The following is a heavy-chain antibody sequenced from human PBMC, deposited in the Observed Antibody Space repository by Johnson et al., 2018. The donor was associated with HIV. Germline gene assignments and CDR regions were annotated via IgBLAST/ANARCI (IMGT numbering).Heavy chain of an antibody. V-gene: IGHV3-30*03. D-gene: IGHD6-6*01. CDR3: VREGYSSSSDAFDI. CDR2: ISFDGSNK. Sequence: QVQLVESGGGLVKPGGSLRLSCAASGFTFSDYYMSWIRQAPGKGLEWLAFISFDGSNKYFGDSVEGRFDISRENSKNSHYLHMNSLRPEDTAIYYCVREGYSSSSDAFDIWGQGTMVTVSS. CDR1: GFTFSDYY. J-gene: IGHJ3*02.